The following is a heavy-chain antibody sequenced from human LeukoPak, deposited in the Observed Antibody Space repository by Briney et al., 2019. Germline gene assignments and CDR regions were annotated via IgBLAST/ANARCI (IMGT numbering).Heavy chain of an antibody. Sequence: ASMKVSCKASGYTFTSYAIHWVRQAPGQTLEWLGWISPANGYAKYSQELQGRVTITRDTSASAAYLELSSLRSEDTAVYYCAIRDGYRDYWGQGTLVTVSS. CDR2: ISPANGYA. V-gene: IGHV1-3*03. D-gene: IGHD5-24*01. CDR3: AIRDGYRDY. CDR1: GYTFTSYA. J-gene: IGHJ4*02.